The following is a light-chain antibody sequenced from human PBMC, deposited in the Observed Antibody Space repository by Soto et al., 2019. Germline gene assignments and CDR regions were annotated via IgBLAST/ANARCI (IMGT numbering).Light chain of an antibody. Sequence: DIQMTQSPSTLSASIGDRVTITCRASQSISRWLAWYQKKPGKAPKLMMYDASTLQSGVPSRLSGSGSGTEFTLTSSSLQPDDFATYSLQQYKSYSTVGGRTKVDSK. CDR1: QSISRW. J-gene: IGKJ4*01. CDR3: QQYKSYST. CDR2: DAS. V-gene: IGKV1-5*01.